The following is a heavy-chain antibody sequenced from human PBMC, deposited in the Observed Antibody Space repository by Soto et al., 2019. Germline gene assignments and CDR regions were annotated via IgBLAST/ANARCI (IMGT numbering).Heavy chain of an antibody. CDR3: ARDLTDYGGKSKGIDY. D-gene: IGHD4-17*01. J-gene: IGHJ4*02. CDR1: GVSISSSNW. V-gene: IGHV4-4*02. CDR2: IYHSGST. Sequence: SEALSLTCAVSGVSISSSNWWSWGRHPPGKGLEWIGEIYHSGSTNYNPSLKSRVTISVDKSKNQFSLKLSSVTAADTAVYYCARDLTDYGGKSKGIDYWGQGTLVTVSS.